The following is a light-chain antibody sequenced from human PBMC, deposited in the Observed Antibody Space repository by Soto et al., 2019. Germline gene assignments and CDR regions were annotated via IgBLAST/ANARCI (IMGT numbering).Light chain of an antibody. J-gene: IGKJ1*01. V-gene: IGKV1-5*03. Sequence: DIQMSHSRATLYGSVGDRVTITCRASQTISSWLAWYQQKPGKAPKLLIYKASTLKSGVPSRFSGSGSGTEFTLTISSLQPDDFATYYCQHYNSYSEAFGQGTEVDI. CDR3: QHYNSYSEA. CDR1: QTISSW. CDR2: KAS.